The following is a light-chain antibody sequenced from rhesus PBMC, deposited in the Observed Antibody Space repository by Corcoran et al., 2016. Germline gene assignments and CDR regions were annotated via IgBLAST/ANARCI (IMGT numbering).Light chain of an antibody. V-gene: IGKV1-28*02. CDR2: AAS. CDR1: QGIRRD. J-gene: IGKJ2*01. CDR3: LQYNSYPYT. Sequence: DIQMTQSPSSLSAFVGDTVTITCRASQGIRRDLNWFQQKPGKAPKVLIYAASSLDSGVPSRFSGSGAGTELTLSISSLQPEDFAAYFCLQYNSYPYTFSRGTTVDIK.